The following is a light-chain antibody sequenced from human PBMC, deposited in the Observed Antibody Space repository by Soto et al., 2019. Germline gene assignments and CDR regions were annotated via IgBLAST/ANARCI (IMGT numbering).Light chain of an antibody. CDR1: QSLLHSNGNTY. CDR2: LGS. J-gene: IGKJ1*01. CDR3: MQTLQTRT. Sequence: IVVTQSPLSLPVTPGEPASISCRSSQSLLHSNGNTYLDWYLQKPGQSPQVLIYLGSNRASGVPDRFSGSDSSTDFKLKISRVEAEDVGVYYCMQTLQTRTFGQGTKVEIK. V-gene: IGKV2-28*01.